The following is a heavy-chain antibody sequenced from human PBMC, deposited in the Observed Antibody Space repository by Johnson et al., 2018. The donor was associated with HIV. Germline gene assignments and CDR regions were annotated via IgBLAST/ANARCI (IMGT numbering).Heavy chain of an antibody. CDR1: GFTFSSYG. CDR3: AKEGITMEVDI. D-gene: IGHD3-10*01. CDR2: IWYDGSNK. V-gene: IGHV3-33*06. J-gene: IGHJ3*02. Sequence: QVQLVESGGGVVQPGRSLRLSCAASGFTFSSYGMHWVRQAPGKGLAWVAVIWYDGSNKYYADSVKGRFTISRDNSKNTLYLQMNSLRAEDTAVYYCAKEGITMEVDIWGQGTMVTVSS.